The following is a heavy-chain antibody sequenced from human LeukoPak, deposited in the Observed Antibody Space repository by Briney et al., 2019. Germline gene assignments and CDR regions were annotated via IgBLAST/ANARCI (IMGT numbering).Heavy chain of an antibody. CDR2: INHSGST. J-gene: IGHJ4*02. Sequence: PSETLSLTCAVYGGSFSGYYWSWIRQPPGKGLEWIGEINHSGSTNYNPSLKSRVTISVDTSKNQFSLKLSSVTAADTAVYCCARGSGYCSSTSCYDYWGQGTLVTVSS. V-gene: IGHV4-34*01. CDR3: ARGSGYCSSTSCYDY. D-gene: IGHD2-2*01. CDR1: GGSFSGYY.